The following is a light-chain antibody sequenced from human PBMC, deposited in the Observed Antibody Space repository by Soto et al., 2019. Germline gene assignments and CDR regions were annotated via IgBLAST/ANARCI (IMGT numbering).Light chain of an antibody. CDR2: DVS. V-gene: IGLV2-11*01. CDR1: SSDVGGYNY. J-gene: IGLJ3*02. CDR3: CSYAVTSLWV. Sequence: QSALTQPRSVSGSPGQSVTISCTGTSSDVGGYNYVSWYQQHPGKAPKLVIYDVSKRPSGVPDRFSGSKSGNTASLTISGLQAEDEADYYCCSYAVTSLWVFGGGTKLTVL.